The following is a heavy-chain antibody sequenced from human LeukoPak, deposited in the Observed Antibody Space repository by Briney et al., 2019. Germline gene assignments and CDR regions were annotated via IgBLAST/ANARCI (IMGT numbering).Heavy chain of an antibody. CDR1: GFTFSSYS. CDR3: ASGHSSGWYGAPAYYYYGMDV. Sequence: GGSLRLSCAASGFTFSSYSMTWVRQAPGKGLEWVSSISSSSSYIYYADSVKGRFTISRDNAKNSLYLQMNSLRAEDTAVYYCASGHSSGWYGAPAYYYYGMDVWGQGTTVTVSS. V-gene: IGHV3-21*01. J-gene: IGHJ6*02. D-gene: IGHD6-19*01. CDR2: ISSSSSYI.